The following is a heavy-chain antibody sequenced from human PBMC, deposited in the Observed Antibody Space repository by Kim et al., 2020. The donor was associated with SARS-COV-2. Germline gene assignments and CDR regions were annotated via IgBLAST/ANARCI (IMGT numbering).Heavy chain of an antibody. CDR3: ARGRDIIGASYFDY. CDR2: VYYSGIT. D-gene: IGHD1-26*01. Sequence: SETLSLTCTVSGASVGSSYYYWGWFRQPPGKGLEWIASVYYSGITYIQPSLKSRVTISLDKSKNQMPLQLSSVTAADTAVYYCARGRDIIGASYFDYWGQRTLSPSPQ. J-gene: IGHJ4*02. CDR1: GASVGSSYYY. V-gene: IGHV4-39*06.